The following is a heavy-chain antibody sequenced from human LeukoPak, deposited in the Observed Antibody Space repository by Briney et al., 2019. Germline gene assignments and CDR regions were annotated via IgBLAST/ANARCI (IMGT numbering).Heavy chain of an antibody. J-gene: IGHJ3*02. D-gene: IGHD4/OR15-4a*01. CDR1: GGSISSSSYY. V-gene: IGHV4-39*01. CDR2: IYYSGST. CDR3: ARYGGGGFDAFDI. Sequence: PSETLSLTCTVSGGSISSSSYYWGWIRRPPGKGLEWIGSIYYSGSTYYNPSLKSRVTISVDTSKNQFSLKLSSVTAADTAVYYCARYGGGGFDAFDIWGQGTMVTVSS.